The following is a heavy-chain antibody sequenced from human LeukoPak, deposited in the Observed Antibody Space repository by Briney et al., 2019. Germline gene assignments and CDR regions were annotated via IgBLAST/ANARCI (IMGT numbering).Heavy chain of an antibody. V-gene: IGHV4-4*07. CDR3: AREYHLLSGGFAP. Sequence: PSETLSLTCTVSGGSMNSYYWIWIRQPAGKGLEWIGRIYSSGSTNYNPSLNSRVTMSVDTSKNQLSLRLSSVTAADTAVYYCAREYHLLSGGFAPWGQGTRVTVSS. CDR2: IYSSGST. CDR1: GGSMNSYY. D-gene: IGHD2-2*01. J-gene: IGHJ5*02.